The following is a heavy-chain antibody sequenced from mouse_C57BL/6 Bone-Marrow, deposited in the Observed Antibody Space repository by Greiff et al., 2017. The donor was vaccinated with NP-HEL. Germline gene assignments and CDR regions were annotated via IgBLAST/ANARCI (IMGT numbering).Heavy chain of an antibody. CDR1: GYTFTSCT. D-gene: IGHD2-3*01. V-gene: IGHV1-4*01. Sequence: QVQLQQSGAELARPGASVKMSCKASGYTFTSCTMHWVKQRPGQGLEWIGYINPSSGYTKYNQKFKDKATLTADKSSSTAYMQLSSLTSEDSAVYYCARRDGYYSWFAYWGQGTLVTVSA. CDR2: INPSSGYT. J-gene: IGHJ3*01. CDR3: ARRDGYYSWFAY.